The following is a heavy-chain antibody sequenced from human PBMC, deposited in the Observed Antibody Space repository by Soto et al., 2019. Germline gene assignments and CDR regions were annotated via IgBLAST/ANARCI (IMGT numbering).Heavy chain of an antibody. CDR3: ARSWYYYDSSEYYYYGMDV. J-gene: IGHJ6*02. Sequence: QVQLQESGPGLVKPSETLSLTCTVSGGSISSYYWSWIRQPAGKGLEWIGRIYTSGSTNYNPSLKSRVTMSVDTSKNQFSLKLSSVTAADTAVYYCARSWYYYDSSEYYYYGMDVWGQGTTVTVSS. D-gene: IGHD3-22*01. CDR1: GGSISSYY. CDR2: IYTSGST. V-gene: IGHV4-4*07.